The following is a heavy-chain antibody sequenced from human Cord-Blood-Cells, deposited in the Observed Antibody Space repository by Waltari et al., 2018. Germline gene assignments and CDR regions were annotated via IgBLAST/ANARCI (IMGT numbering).Heavy chain of an antibody. CDR3: ARGGGAARDDAFDI. CDR2: INHSGST. Sequence: QVQLQPRGAGLLKPSETLSLTCAVYGGSFSGYYSTWIRKPPGKGLEWIGEINHSGSTNYNPSLKSRVTISVDTSKNQFSLKLSSVTAADTAVYYCARGGGAARDDAFDIWGQGTMVTVSS. V-gene: IGHV4-34*01. J-gene: IGHJ3*02. D-gene: IGHD6-6*01. CDR1: GGSFSGYY.